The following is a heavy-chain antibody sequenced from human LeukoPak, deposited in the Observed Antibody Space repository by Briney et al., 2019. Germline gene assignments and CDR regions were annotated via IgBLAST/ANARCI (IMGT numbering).Heavy chain of an antibody. V-gene: IGHV4-59*08. D-gene: IGHD3-16*02. CDR3: ARHGPYYDYVWGSYPRAFDI. J-gene: IGHJ3*02. Sequence: PSETLSLTCTVSGGSISSYYWSWIRQPPGKGLEWIGYIYYSGSTNYNPSLKSRVTISVDTSKNQFSLKLSSVTAADTAVYYCARHGPYYDYVWGSYPRAFDIWGQGTMVTVSS. CDR1: GGSISSYY. CDR2: IYYSGST.